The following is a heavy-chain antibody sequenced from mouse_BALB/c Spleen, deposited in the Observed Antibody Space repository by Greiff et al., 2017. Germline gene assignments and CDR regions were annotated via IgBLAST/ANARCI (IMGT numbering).Heavy chain of an antibody. Sequence: VKLVESGPGLVAPSQSLSITCTVSGFSLTSYGVHWVRQPPGKGLEWLVVIWAGGSTNYNSALMSRLSISKDNSKSQVFLKMNSLQTDDTAMYYCARDGYGNPFAYWGQGTLVTVSA. CDR3: ARDGYGNPFAY. CDR1: GFSLTSYG. J-gene: IGHJ3*01. V-gene: IGHV2-9*02. CDR2: IWAGGST. D-gene: IGHD2-10*02.